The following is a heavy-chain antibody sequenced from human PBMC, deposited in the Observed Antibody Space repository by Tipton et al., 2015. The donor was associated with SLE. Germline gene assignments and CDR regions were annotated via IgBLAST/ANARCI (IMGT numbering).Heavy chain of an antibody. J-gene: IGHJ4*02. CDR3: ARGRGGKPLDY. Sequence: GLVKHSETLSLTCAVYGGSFSGYYWTWIRQPPGKGLEWIGEINHTGSSNYNPSLKSRVTISVDTSKNQFSLNLNSVTAADTAVYYCARGRGGKPLDYWGQGTLVTVSS. CDR2: INHTGSS. V-gene: IGHV4-34*01. D-gene: IGHD4-23*01. CDR1: GGSFSGYY.